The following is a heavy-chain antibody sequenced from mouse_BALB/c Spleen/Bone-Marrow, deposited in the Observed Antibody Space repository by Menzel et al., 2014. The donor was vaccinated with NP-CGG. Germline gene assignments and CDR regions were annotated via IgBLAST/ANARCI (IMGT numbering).Heavy chain of an antibody. CDR2: IDPANGNT. CDR1: GFNIKDTY. D-gene: IGHD2-4*01. J-gene: IGHJ1*01. Sequence: EVKLVESGAELVKPGAPVKLSCTASGFNIKDTYMHWVKQRPEQGLEWIGRIDPANGNTKYDPKFQGKATITADTSSNTAYLQLSSLTSEDTAVYYCATMITDWYFDVWGAGTTVTVSS. CDR3: ATMITDWYFDV. V-gene: IGHV14-3*02.